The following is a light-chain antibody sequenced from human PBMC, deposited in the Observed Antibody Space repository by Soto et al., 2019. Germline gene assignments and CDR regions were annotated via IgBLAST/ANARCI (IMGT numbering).Light chain of an antibody. V-gene: IGKV1-39*01. J-gene: IGKJ1*01. Sequence: IQLTQSPSSLSASVGDRVTITCRASQGISSHLAWYQQKPGKAPKLLIYAASSLQRGVPSRFSGSGSGTDFTLTSSRQQPEDFATYCCQHSYSTPTFGQGTKVDIK. CDR1: QGISSH. CDR3: QHSYSTPT. CDR2: AAS.